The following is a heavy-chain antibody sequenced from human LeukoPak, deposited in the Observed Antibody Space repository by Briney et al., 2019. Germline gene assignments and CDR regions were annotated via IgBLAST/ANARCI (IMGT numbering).Heavy chain of an antibody. CDR3: ARDLWNFYDDSGYNRDFDS. J-gene: IGHJ5*01. D-gene: IGHD3-22*01. Sequence: GAPVKVSCKATSRISWGRQAPGQGQEWMGWIGTYGGDTYYAQKFQGRITVTADTSTSTVYMELRNLRSDDTAVYYCARDLWNFYDDSGYNRDFDSWGQGTLVTVSS. V-gene: IGHV1-18*01. CDR2: IGTYGGDT. CDR1: TSR.